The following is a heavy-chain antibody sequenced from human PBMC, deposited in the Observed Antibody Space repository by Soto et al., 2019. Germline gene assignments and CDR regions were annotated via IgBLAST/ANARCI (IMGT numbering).Heavy chain of an antibody. V-gene: IGHV4-59*02. Sequence: PSETLSLTCTFSCGSVNSYYWSWIRQSPGLGLEWIGYTFYSGSTNYNPSLKSRVTMSVDMSKNQFSLRLSSVTAADTAVYYCARVFPSYCGGDCSYFDSWGQGTRVTVS. CDR1: CGSVNSYY. CDR2: TFYSGST. CDR3: ARVFPSYCGGDCSYFDS. D-gene: IGHD2-21*02. J-gene: IGHJ4*02.